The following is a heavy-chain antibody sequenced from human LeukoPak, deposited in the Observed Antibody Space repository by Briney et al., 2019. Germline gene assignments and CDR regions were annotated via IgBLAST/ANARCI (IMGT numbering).Heavy chain of an antibody. Sequence: SETLSLTCTASGASISTYYWSWIRQPPGEGLEWIAYIAPSGSAVYNPSLNSRLTVSVDTSKNQFSLKLNDVTAADTAVYYCARHLATTVTRGYSCHAMDVWGKGTTVSVSS. CDR3: ARHLATTVTRGYSCHAMDV. J-gene: IGHJ6*04. CDR1: GASISTYY. V-gene: IGHV4-4*09. D-gene: IGHD4-17*01. CDR2: IAPSGSA.